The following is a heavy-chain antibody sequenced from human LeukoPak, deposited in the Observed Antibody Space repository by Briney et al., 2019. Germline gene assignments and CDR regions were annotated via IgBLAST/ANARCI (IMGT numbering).Heavy chain of an antibody. CDR2: INTDGSYI. Sequence: TGGSLRLSCAASGFTFSSYWMHWVRQAPGKGVAWVSRINTDGSYIHYTDSVKGRFTISRDNAKNTLYLQMNSLRAEDTAIYYCTRDSYDSNYFYGMDVWGQGTTVIVSS. D-gene: IGHD3-3*01. J-gene: IGHJ6*02. CDR1: GFTFSSYW. V-gene: IGHV3-74*01. CDR3: TRDSYDSNYFYGMDV.